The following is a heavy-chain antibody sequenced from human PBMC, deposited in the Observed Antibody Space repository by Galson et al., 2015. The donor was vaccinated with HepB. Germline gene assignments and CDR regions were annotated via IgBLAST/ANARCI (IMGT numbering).Heavy chain of an antibody. D-gene: IGHD2-8*01. Sequence: SLRLSCAASKSTFSIYDMHWVRQVTGKGLEWVSAVSPSGDPYYADSVKGRFTISREDAKNSVYLQMNNLRAGDTALYYCAREIRTPTGVGDGMDVWGQGTTVTVSS. CDR3: AREIRTPTGVGDGMDV. V-gene: IGHV3-13*05. CDR2: VSPSGDP. CDR1: KSTFSIYD. J-gene: IGHJ6*02.